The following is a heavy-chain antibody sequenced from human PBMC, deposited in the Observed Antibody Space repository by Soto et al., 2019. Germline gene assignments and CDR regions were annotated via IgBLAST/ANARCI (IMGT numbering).Heavy chain of an antibody. CDR2: ISYDGSKK. Sequence: GGSLRLSCAASGFTFSSYAMHWVRQAPGKGLEWLTVISYDGSKKYYADSMKGRFTVSRDNSKNTLYLQINSLRAEDTAVYYCARAAYTNWAFYYGMDVWGQGTTVTVSS. D-gene: IGHD7-27*01. J-gene: IGHJ6*02. CDR1: GFTFSSYA. CDR3: ARAAYTNWAFYYGMDV. V-gene: IGHV3-30*01.